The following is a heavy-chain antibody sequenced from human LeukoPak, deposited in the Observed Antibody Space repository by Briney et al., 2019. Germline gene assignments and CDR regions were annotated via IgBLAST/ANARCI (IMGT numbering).Heavy chain of an antibody. J-gene: IGHJ4*02. Sequence: RGGSLRLSCAASGFTFRYYWMHWVRQAPGKGLVWVSRINSDGSSTRYADSVKGRFTISRDNATNTLYLQMNSLRAEDTAVYYCARDSGYNSANDYWGQGTLVTVSS. D-gene: IGHD5-12*01. CDR3: ARDSGYNSANDY. V-gene: IGHV3-74*01. CDR2: INSDGSST. CDR1: GFTFRYYW.